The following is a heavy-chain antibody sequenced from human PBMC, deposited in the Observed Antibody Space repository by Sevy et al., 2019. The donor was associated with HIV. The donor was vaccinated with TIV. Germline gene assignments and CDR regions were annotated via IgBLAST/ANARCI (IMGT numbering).Heavy chain of an antibody. CDR1: GFTFSSYA. Sequence: GRSLRLSCAASGFTFSSYAMSWVRQAPGKGLEWVSAISGSGGSTYYADSVKGRFTISRDNSKNTLYLQMNSLRAEDTAVDYCAKGDIAVAGGYFDYWGQGTLVTVSS. CDR2: ISGSGGST. D-gene: IGHD6-19*01. J-gene: IGHJ4*02. V-gene: IGHV3-23*01. CDR3: AKGDIAVAGGYFDY.